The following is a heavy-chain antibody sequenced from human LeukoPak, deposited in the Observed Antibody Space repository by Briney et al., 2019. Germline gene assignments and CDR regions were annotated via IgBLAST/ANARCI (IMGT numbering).Heavy chain of an antibody. CDR2: ISYDGSNK. D-gene: IGHD3-10*01. CDR1: GFTFSSYA. CDR3: ARVVLLEGYYYYGMDV. Sequence: GGSLRLSCAVSGFTFSSYAMHWVRQAPGKGLEWVAVISYDGSNKYYADSVKGRFTISRDNSKNTLYLQMNSLRAGDTAVYYCARVVLLEGYYYYGMDVWGQGTTVTVSS. V-gene: IGHV3-30-3*01. J-gene: IGHJ6*02.